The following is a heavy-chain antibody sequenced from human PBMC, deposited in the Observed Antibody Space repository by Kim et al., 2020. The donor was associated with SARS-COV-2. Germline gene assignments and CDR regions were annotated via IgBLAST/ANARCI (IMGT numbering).Heavy chain of an antibody. J-gene: IGHJ4*02. V-gene: IGHV4-39*01. Sequence: NPSLTSRVTISVATSKNQFSLKLSSVTAADTAVYYCARMGSGSYYPGFDYWGQGTLVTVSS. CDR3: ARMGSGSYYPGFDY. D-gene: IGHD3-10*01.